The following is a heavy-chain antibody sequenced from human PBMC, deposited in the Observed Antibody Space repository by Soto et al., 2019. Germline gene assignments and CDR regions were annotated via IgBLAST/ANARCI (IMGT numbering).Heavy chain of an antibody. D-gene: IGHD2-8*01. J-gene: IGHJ6*02. V-gene: IGHV4-34*01. CDR3: ARILYGYYYYGMDV. CDR1: GGSFSGYY. Sequence: PSETLSLTCAVYGGSFSGYYWSWIRQPPGKGLEWIGEINHSGSTNYNPSLKSRVTISVDTSKNQFSLKLSSVTAADTAVYYCARILYGYYYYGMDVWGQGTTVTVSS. CDR2: INHSGST.